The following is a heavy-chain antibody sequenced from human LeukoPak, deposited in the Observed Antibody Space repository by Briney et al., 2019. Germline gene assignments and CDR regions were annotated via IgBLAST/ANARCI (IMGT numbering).Heavy chain of an antibody. D-gene: IGHD5-18*01. CDR3: ARDPFDIQPHYFDY. CDR2: ISYDGSNK. Sequence: PGGSLRLSCAASGFTFSSYAMQWVRQAPGKGLEWVAVISYDGSNKYYADSVKGRFTISRDNSKNTLYLQMNSLRAEDTAVYYCARDPFDIQPHYFDYWGQGTLVTVSS. J-gene: IGHJ4*02. CDR1: GFTFSSYA. V-gene: IGHV3-30-3*01.